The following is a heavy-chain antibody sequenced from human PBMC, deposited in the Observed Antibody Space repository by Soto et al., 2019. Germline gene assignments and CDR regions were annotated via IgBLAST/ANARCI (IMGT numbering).Heavy chain of an antibody. D-gene: IGHD3-3*01. Sequence: SETLSLTCAVYGGSFSGYYWSWIRQPPGKGLEWIGEINHSGSTNYNPSLKSRVTISVDTSKIQFSLKLSSVTAADTAVYYFARGRRFLEWLVLTNWFDPWGQGTLVTVSS. J-gene: IGHJ5*02. CDR2: INHSGST. CDR3: ARGRRFLEWLVLTNWFDP. CDR1: GGSFSGYY. V-gene: IGHV4-34*01.